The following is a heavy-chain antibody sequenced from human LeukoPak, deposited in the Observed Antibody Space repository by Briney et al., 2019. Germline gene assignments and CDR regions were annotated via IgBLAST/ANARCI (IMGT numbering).Heavy chain of an antibody. D-gene: IGHD3-10*01. J-gene: IGHJ4*02. CDR3: ARCYHGAGGFYNHLPAQNFDY. CDR2: INHSGST. CDR1: GGSFSGYY. Sequence: PSETLSLTCAVYGGSFSGYYWSWIRQPPGKGLEWIGEINHSGSTNYNPSPTSRVTISVDTSKNKFSLKLSSVTAADTAVYYCARCYHGAGGFYNHLPAQNFDYWGQRTLWTASS. V-gene: IGHV4-34*01.